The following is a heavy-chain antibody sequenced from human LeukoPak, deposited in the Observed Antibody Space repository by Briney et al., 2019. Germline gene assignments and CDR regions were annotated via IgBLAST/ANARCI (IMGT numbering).Heavy chain of an antibody. CDR3: ARGIAAAGKIYYFDY. J-gene: IGHJ4*02. CDR1: GFTFSSYD. V-gene: IGHV3-13*04. D-gene: IGHD6-13*01. Sequence: PGGSLGLSCAASGFTFSSYDMHWVRQATGEGLEWVSAIGTAGDTYYPGSVKGRFTISRENAKNSLYLQMNSLRAGDTAVYYCARGIAAAGKIYYFDYWGQGTLVTVSS. CDR2: IGTAGDT.